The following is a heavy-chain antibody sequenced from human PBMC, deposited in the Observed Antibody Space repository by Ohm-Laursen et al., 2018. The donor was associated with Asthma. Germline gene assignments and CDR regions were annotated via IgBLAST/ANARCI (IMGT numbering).Heavy chain of an antibody. CDR3: AKDKDFWSGYYSGFDR. CDR1: GFTFSSYG. D-gene: IGHD3-3*01. V-gene: IGHV3-23*01. CDR2: IDTSGGST. Sequence: SLRLSCTASGFTFSSYGMHWVRQAPGKGLEWVSGIDTSGGSTYYADSVKGRFSISRDNSKNTLYLQMNSLRAEDTAVYYCAKDKDFWSGYYSGFDRWGQGTLVTVSS. J-gene: IGHJ4*02.